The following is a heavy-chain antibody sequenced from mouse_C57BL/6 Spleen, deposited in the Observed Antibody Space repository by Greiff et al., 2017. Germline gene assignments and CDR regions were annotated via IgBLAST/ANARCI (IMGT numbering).Heavy chain of an antibody. CDR3: ARGGSNYDWFAY. CDR1: GYSITSGYY. D-gene: IGHD2-5*01. CDR2: ISYDGSN. V-gene: IGHV3-6*01. Sequence: EVQLVESGPGLVKPSQSLSLTCSVTGYSITSGYYWNWIRQFPGNKLEWMGYISYDGSNNYHPSLKNRISITRDTSKNQFFLKLNSVTTEDTATYYCARGGSNYDWFAYWGQGTLVTVSA. J-gene: IGHJ3*01.